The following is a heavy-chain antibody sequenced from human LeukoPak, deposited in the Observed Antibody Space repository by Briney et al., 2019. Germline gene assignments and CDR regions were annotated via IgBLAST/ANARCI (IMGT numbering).Heavy chain of an antibody. V-gene: IGHV3-7*01. CDR1: GFSFSSYW. CDR2: IKQDGSEK. D-gene: IGHD3-10*02. J-gene: IGHJ6*04. Sequence: GGSLRLSCAASGFSFSSYWMSWVRQAPGKGLEWVANIKQDGSEKYYVASVKGRFTISRDNAKNSLYLQMNSLRAEDTAVYYCAELGITMIGGVWGKGTTVTISS. CDR3: AELGITMIGGV.